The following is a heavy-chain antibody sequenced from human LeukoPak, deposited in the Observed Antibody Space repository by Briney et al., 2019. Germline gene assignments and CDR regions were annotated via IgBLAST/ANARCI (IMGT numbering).Heavy chain of an antibody. J-gene: IGHJ5*02. CDR1: GFIFNNYA. Sequence: GRSLRLSCAGSGFIFNNYAMHWVRQPPGKGLEWVSGISWNSGTIDYADSVRGRFTISRDNARNSLYLQVNNLRGEDTAIYYCARDAGNSGYGCDLWGQGTLVTVSS. V-gene: IGHV3-9*01. D-gene: IGHD5-12*01. CDR3: ARDAGNSGYGCDL. CDR2: ISWNSGTI.